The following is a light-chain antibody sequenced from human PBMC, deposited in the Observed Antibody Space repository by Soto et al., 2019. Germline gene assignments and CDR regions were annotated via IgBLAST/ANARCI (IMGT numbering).Light chain of an antibody. CDR1: QSISSW. J-gene: IGKJ1*01. CDR2: KAS. V-gene: IGKV1-5*03. CDR3: QQYNSYSPWT. Sequence: DIQMTQSPSTLSASVGDRVTITCRASQSISSWLAWYQQKPGKAPKLLIYKASILESVVPSRFSGSGSGTEFTLTISSLQPDDFATYYCQQYNSYSPWTFGQGTKVEIK.